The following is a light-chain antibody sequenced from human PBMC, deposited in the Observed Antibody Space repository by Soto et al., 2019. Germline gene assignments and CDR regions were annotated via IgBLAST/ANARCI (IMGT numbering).Light chain of an antibody. CDR3: QQHSNWPPWT. CDR1: QSVSSY. Sequence: EIVLTQSPATLSLSPGERATLSCRASQSVSSYLAWYQQKPGQAPRLLIYDASNRATGIPARFSGSGSGTDFTLTISSLEPEDFVVYYCQQHSNWPPWTFGQGTKVEIK. V-gene: IGKV3-11*01. J-gene: IGKJ1*01. CDR2: DAS.